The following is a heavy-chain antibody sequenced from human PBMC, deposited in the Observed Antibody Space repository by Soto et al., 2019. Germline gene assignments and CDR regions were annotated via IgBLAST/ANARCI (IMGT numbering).Heavy chain of an antibody. CDR2: MNPNSGNT. CDR3: ARARYCTNGVCYGFDP. V-gene: IGHV1-8*01. J-gene: IGHJ5*02. D-gene: IGHD2-8*01. Sequence: QVQLVQSGAEVKKPGASVKVSCKASGYTFTSYDINWVRQATGQGLEWMGWMNPNSGNTGYAQKFKGRVTMTRNTSISTAYMELSSLRSEDTAVYYCARARYCTNGVCYGFDPWGQGTLVTVSS. CDR1: GYTFTSYD.